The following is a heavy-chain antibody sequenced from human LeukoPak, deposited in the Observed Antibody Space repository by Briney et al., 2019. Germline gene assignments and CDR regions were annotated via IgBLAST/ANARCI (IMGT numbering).Heavy chain of an antibody. CDR2: ISSSSSYI. V-gene: IGHV3-21*01. J-gene: IGHJ4*02. D-gene: IGHD5-18*01. CDR3: ARDPSGDTAMANFDY. Sequence: GGSLRLSCAASGFTLSSYSMNWVRQAPGKGLEWVSSISSSSSYIYYADSVKGRFTISRDNAKNSLYLQMNSLRAEDTAVYYCARDPSGDTAMANFDYWGQGTLVTVSS. CDR1: GFTLSSYS.